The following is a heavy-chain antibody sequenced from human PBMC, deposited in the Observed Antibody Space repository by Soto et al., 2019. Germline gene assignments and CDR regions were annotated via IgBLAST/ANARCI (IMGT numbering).Heavy chain of an antibody. V-gene: IGHV3-23*01. CDR1: GFTFSSYA. CDR3: AKALYCSCTSCYAPYY. J-gene: IGHJ4*02. CDR2: ISGSGGST. D-gene: IGHD2-2*01. Sequence: PGGSLRLSCAASGFTFSSYAMSWVRQAPGKGLEWVSAISGSGGSTYYADSVKGRFTISRDNSKNTLYLQMNSLRAEDTAVYYCAKALYCSCTSCYAPYYWGQGTLVTVSS.